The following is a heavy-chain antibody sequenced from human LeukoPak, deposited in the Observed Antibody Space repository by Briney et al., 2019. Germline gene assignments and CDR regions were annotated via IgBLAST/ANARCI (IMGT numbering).Heavy chain of an antibody. CDR2: INAGNGNT. Sequence: ASVKVSCKASGYTFTSYAMHWVRQAPGQRLEWMGWINAGNGNTKYSQKFQGRVTITRDTSASTAYMELSRLRSDDTAVYYCARVSRYCSSTSCYTHFDYWGQGTLVTVSS. D-gene: IGHD2-2*02. V-gene: IGHV1-3*01. CDR1: GYTFTSYA. J-gene: IGHJ4*02. CDR3: ARVSRYCSSTSCYTHFDY.